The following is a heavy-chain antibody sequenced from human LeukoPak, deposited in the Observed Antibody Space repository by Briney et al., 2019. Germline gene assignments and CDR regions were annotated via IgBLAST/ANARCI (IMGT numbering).Heavy chain of an antibody. Sequence: GASVKVSCKASGYTFTNSVISWVRQAAGQAREWMGWMSAYSGYTHSEQKIDGRVTVTTEASTSTAYMELRSLTSYDTAVYYCARDAVSTTTAGGIDYWGQGTLVTVSS. V-gene: IGHV1-18*01. J-gene: IGHJ4*02. D-gene: IGHD5/OR15-5a*01. CDR1: GYTFTNSV. CDR3: ARDAVSTTTAGGIDY. CDR2: MSAYSGYT.